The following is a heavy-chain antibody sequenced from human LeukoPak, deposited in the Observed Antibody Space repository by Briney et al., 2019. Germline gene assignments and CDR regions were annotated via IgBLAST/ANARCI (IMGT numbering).Heavy chain of an antibody. Sequence: PGGSLRLSCAASGFTFSNYAMSWVRQAPGKGLEWVSGISGSGGSTHYSDSVKGRFTISRDNPKNTLYLQMNSLRAEDTAVYYCAKDSGSGTYYSANAFDIWGQGTMVTVSS. CDR1: GFTFSNYA. V-gene: IGHV3-23*01. CDR3: AKDSGSGTYYSANAFDI. CDR2: ISGSGGST. J-gene: IGHJ3*02. D-gene: IGHD3-10*01.